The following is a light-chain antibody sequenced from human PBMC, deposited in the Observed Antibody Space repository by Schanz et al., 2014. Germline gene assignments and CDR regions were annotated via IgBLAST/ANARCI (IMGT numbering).Light chain of an antibody. CDR3: CSYAGNKYV. CDR1: SSDVGGYKY. CDR2: EDT. Sequence: QSALTQPPSASGSPGQSVTISCTGTSSDVGGYKYVSWYQQHPGKAPKLIIYEDTKRPSGVPDRFSGSKSGNTASLTVSGLRAEDEADFYCCSYAGNKYVFGTGTKLTVL. J-gene: IGLJ1*01. V-gene: IGLV2-8*01.